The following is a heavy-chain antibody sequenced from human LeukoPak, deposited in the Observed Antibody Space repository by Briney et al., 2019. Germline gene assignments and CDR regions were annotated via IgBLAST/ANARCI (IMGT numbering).Heavy chain of an antibody. J-gene: IGHJ4*02. D-gene: IGHD5-18*01. V-gene: IGHV3-21*04. CDR2: ISSSSSYI. Sequence: GGSLRLSCAASGFTFSSYSMSWVRQAPGKGLEWVSSISSSSSYIYYADSVKGRFTISRDNAKNSLYLQMNSLRAEDTAVYYCARITGYSYGPFDYWGQGTLVTVSS. CDR3: ARITGYSYGPFDY. CDR1: GFTFSSYS.